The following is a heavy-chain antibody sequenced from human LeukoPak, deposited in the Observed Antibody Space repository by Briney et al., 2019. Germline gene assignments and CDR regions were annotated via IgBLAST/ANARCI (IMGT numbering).Heavy chain of an antibody. V-gene: IGHV1-18*01. CDR1: GYTFTSYC. CDR2: ISAYNGNT. D-gene: IGHD6-19*01. J-gene: IGHJ4*02. Sequence: GASVKVSCKASGYTFTSYCISWVRQAPGQGLEWMGWISAYNGNTNYAQKLQGRVTMTTDTSTSTVYMELRSLRSDDTAVYYCARDGLLSLAVAVFDFWGQGTLVTVSS. CDR3: ARDGLLSLAVAVFDF.